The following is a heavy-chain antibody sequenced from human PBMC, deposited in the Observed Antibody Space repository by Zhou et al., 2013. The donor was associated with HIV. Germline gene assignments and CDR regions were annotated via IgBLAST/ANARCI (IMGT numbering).Heavy chain of an antibody. V-gene: IGHV1-8*01. Sequence: QVQLVQSGAEVKKPGASVKVSCKASGYTLTTSDLHWVRQASGQGLEWMGWINPSTSHTTYAQNFQGRVTMTRNISINTAYMELNSLRSDDTAVYYCARDPGVVAATPFYYYGMDVWGQGTTVTVSS. D-gene: IGHD2-15*01. J-gene: IGHJ6*02. CDR3: ARDPGVVAATPFYYYGMDV. CDR1: GYTLTTSD. CDR2: INPSTSHT.